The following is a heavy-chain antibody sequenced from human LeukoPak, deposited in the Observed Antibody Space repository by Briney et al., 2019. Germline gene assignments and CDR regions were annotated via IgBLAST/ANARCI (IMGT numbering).Heavy chain of an antibody. V-gene: IGHV3-30*02. D-gene: IGHD6-19*01. CDR2: IRSDGSNK. J-gene: IGHJ4*02. CDR3: AKMWSGWYFDY. CDR1: GFTFSSYG. Sequence: GGSLRLSCAASGFTFSSYGMHWVRQAPGKGLEWVAFIRSDGSNKYYADSVKGRFTISRDNSKNTLYLQMNSLRAEDTAVYYCAKMWSGWYFDYWGQGTLVTVSS.